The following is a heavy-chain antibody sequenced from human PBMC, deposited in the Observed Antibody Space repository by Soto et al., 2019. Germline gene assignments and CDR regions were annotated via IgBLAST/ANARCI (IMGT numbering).Heavy chain of an antibody. J-gene: IGHJ4*01. CDR1: GFSLSTYHMG. CDR3: AHAGDYNLLTFDH. CDR2: LYWDDDK. V-gene: IGHV2-5*02. Sequence: QITLKESGPTLVRPAQTLTLTCDFSGFSLSTYHMGFAWIRQPPWKALEWLALLYWDDDKRYSPSLKDRLAISKDTSNNQVGLTITNIAPGDSSTYFCAHAGDYNLLTFDHWGPGTLVTVSS. D-gene: IGHD4-17*01.